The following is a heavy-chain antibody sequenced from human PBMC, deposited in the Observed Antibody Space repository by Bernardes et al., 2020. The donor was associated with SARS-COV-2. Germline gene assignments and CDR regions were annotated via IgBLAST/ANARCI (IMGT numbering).Heavy chain of an antibody. CDR2: INHSGST. Sequence: TLSLTCAVYGGSFSGYYWSWIRQPPGKGLEWIGEINHSGSTNYNPSLKSRVTISVDTSKNQFSLKLTSVTAADTAVYYCARGLIDITMIVVVITASVHYFDSWGQGTLVSVSS. D-gene: IGHD3-22*01. J-gene: IGHJ4*02. CDR1: GGSFSGYY. CDR3: ARGLIDITMIVVVITASVHYFDS. V-gene: IGHV4-34*01.